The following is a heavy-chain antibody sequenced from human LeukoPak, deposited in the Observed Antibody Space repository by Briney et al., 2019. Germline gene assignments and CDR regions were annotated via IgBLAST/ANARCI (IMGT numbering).Heavy chain of an antibody. V-gene: IGHV3-48*02. D-gene: IGHD2-15*01. CDR2: ISSSGSAI. Sequence: GGSLRLSCATSGLILHSYIMNWVRQAPGKGLEWVAYISSSGSAIYYADSVKGRFTISRDSAERSLYLQMNSLRDEDTAVYYCARARSQYCSGGSCSPAGYYYYGMDVWGQGTTVTVSS. CDR1: GLILHSYI. J-gene: IGHJ6*02. CDR3: ARARSQYCSGGSCSPAGYYYYGMDV.